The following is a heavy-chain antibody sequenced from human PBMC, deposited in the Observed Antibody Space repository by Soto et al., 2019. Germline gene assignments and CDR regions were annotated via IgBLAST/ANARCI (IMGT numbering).Heavy chain of an antibody. J-gene: IGHJ6*03. V-gene: IGHV3-11*01. CDR3: AGDQGPNYMAV. CDR2: ISGRDGNI. Sequence: QVQLVESGGGLVKPGGSLRLSCAASGFTFSDSFMSWSRQTPGKGLEWLSYISGRDGNIYYADSVRGRVTISRYNAKNSVYLEMNILRAEYTAVYYWAGDQGPNYMAVWGKGSTVTVS. CDR1: GFTFSDSF.